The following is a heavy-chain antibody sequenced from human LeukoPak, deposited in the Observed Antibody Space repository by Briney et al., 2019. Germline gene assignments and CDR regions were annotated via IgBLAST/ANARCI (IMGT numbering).Heavy chain of an antibody. D-gene: IGHD2-2*01. Sequence: GGSLRLSCAASGFTFSSYWMSWVRQAPGKGLEWVANIKQDGSEKYYVDSVKGRFTISRDNAKNSLYLQMNSLRAEDTAVYYCAREGGVVPAVNXFDIWGQGTMVTVSS. CDR2: IKQDGSEK. V-gene: IGHV3-7*01. CDR3: AREGGVVPAVNXFDI. J-gene: IGHJ3*02. CDR1: GFTFSSYW.